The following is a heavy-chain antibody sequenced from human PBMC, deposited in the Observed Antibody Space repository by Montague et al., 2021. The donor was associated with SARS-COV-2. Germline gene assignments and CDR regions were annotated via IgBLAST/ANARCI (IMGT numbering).Heavy chain of an antibody. CDR3: ARGGYYDNTGYYADYYYNVDV. Sequence: SETLSLTCTVSGGSINSFYWSWIRQPPGKGLEWIGCIFHSGSTYYNPSLKSRVSMSVDTSKNQFSLKLSSLTAADTAVYYCARGGYYDNTGYYADYYYNVDVGGQGTRVTVSS. J-gene: IGHJ6*02. CDR1: GGSINSFY. V-gene: IGHV4-59*01. CDR2: IFHSGST. D-gene: IGHD3-22*01.